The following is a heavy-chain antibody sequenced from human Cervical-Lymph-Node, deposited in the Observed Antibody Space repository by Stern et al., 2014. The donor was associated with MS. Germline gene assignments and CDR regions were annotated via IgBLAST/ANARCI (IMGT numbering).Heavy chain of an antibody. D-gene: IGHD6-6*01. V-gene: IGHV3-73*01. Sequence: VQLEESGGGLVQPGGSVKLSCAASGFTFSGSAMHWVRQTSGRGLEWVGRIRSKANSYATTYAASVTGRFTISRDDSKNTAYLQMNSLKTEDTAVYYCSRHLEVSSSSSAPYFDYWGQGTLVTVSS. CDR1: GFTFSGSA. CDR3: SRHLEVSSSSSAPYFDY. J-gene: IGHJ4*02. CDR2: IRSKANSYAT.